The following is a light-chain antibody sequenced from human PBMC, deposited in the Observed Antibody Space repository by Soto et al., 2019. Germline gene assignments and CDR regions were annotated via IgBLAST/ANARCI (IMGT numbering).Light chain of an antibody. CDR3: QQLFDSPVT. V-gene: IGKV1-9*01. J-gene: IGKJ5*01. CDR1: QVISTS. CDR2: AAS. Sequence: DLQLTQSPSFLSPSIGESVTITCRASQVISTSLAWYQVKTGKAPKLLIYAASTLESGVPSRLSATVSGTEFSLTITRLQPEDFATYYCQQLFDSPVTCGQGTRLEIK.